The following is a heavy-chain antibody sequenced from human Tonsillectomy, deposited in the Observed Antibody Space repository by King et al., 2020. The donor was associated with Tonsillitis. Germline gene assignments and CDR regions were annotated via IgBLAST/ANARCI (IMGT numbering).Heavy chain of an antibody. CDR2: IYSGGSST. J-gene: IGHJ4*02. V-gene: IGHV3-23*03. CDR3: AKPFYHYGSGYYFDY. D-gene: IGHD3-10*01. CDR1: GFTFSTYA. Sequence: VQLVESGGGLVQPGGSLRLSCAASGFTFSTYAMSWVRQAPGKGLEWVSVIYSGGSSTYYADSVKGRFTISRDNSKNTLYLQMNSQRAEDTAVYYCAKPFYHYGSGYYFDYWGQGTLVTVSS.